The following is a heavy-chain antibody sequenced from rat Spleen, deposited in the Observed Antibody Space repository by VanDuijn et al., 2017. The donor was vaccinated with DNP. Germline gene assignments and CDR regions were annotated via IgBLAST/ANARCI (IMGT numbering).Heavy chain of an antibody. CDR3: ARWPGYNPPYAMDA. CDR1: GFSLTSNS. D-gene: IGHD1-4*01. Sequence: VQLKESGPGLVQPSQTLSLSCTVSGFSLTSNSVHWVRQPPGKGLEWMGSVNSAGNTNYNPSLKSRISITRDTSKNQFFLQVNSVTTEDTATYYCARWPGYNPPYAMDAWGQGTSVTVSS. CDR2: VNSAGNT. J-gene: IGHJ4*01. V-gene: IGHV3-3*01.